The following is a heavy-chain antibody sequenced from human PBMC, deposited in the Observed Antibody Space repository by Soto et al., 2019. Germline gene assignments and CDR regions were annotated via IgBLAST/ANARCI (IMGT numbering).Heavy chain of an antibody. Sequence: PSETQSLTSTVSGGYIGSSSYYWGWIRQPPGKGLEWIGSIYYSGSTYYNPSLKSRVTISVDTSKNQFSLKLSSVTATDTAVYYCATSYDYVWGSYRYSPSFDYWGQGTLVTVSS. CDR1: GGYIGSSSYY. V-gene: IGHV4-39*01. CDR3: ATSYDYVWGSYRYSPSFDY. D-gene: IGHD3-16*02. CDR2: IYYSGST. J-gene: IGHJ4*02.